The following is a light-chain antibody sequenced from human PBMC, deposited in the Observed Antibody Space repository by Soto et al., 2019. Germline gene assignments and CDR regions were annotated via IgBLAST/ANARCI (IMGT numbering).Light chain of an antibody. J-gene: IGKJ1*01. V-gene: IGKV3-11*01. CDR1: QSVYSY. CDR3: QQRSNWPPTWT. CDR2: DAS. Sequence: EIVWTQSPATLSLSPGERATLSCRASQSVYSYLAWYQQKPGQAPRLLIYDASKTATGIPARFSGSGSGTDFTLTISSLEPEDFAVYYCQQRSNWPPTWTVGQGTKVEIK.